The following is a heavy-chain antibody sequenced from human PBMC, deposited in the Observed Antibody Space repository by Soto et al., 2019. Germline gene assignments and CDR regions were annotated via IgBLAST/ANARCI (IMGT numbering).Heavy chain of an antibody. Sequence: QVQLVQSGAEVKQPGSSVKVSCKASGGPFSSYTISWVRQAPGQGLEWMGRIIPILGIANYAQKFQGRVTITADKSTSTAYMELSSLRSEDTAVYYCAREAGDYGSGYWGQGTLVTVSS. D-gene: IGHD3-10*01. V-gene: IGHV1-69*08. CDR1: GGPFSSYT. CDR3: AREAGDYGSGY. CDR2: IIPILGIA. J-gene: IGHJ4*02.